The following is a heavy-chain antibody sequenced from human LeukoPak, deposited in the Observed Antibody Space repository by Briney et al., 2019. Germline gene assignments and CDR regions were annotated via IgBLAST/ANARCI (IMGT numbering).Heavy chain of an antibody. CDR2: ISGSGGST. CDR1: GFTFSSYG. J-gene: IGHJ4*02. V-gene: IGHV3-23*01. Sequence: GGSLRLSCAASGFTFSSYGMSWVRQAPGKGLEWVSAISGSGGSTYYADSVKGRFTISRDNSKNTLYLQMISLRAEDTAVYYCARIPSRWLYLDCWGQGTLVTVSS. D-gene: IGHD3-16*02. CDR3: ARIPSRWLYLDC.